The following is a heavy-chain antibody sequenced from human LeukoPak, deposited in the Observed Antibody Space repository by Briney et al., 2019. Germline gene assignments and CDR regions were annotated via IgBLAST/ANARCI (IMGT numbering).Heavy chain of an antibody. J-gene: IGHJ4*02. Sequence: GGSLRLSCAASGFTFSSYAMSWVRQAPGKGLEWVSAISGSGGSTYYADPVKGRFTISRDNSKITLYLQMNSLRAEDTAVYYCAKRSEYYCSSTSCYVDYWGQGTLVTVSS. CDR1: GFTFSSYA. V-gene: IGHV3-23*01. D-gene: IGHD2-2*01. CDR3: AKRSEYYCSSTSCYVDY. CDR2: ISGSGGST.